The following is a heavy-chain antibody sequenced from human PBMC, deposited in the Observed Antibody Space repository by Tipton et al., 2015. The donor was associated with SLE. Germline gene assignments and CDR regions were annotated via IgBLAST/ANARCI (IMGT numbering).Heavy chain of an antibody. D-gene: IGHD7-27*01. CDR3: ATQLGMDAFHI. Sequence: SLRLSCAASGFTFSSYAMHWVRQAPGKGLEWVALISYDGSHKYYADSVKGRFTISRDNSRNTLYLQMNSLRAEDTAVYYCATQLGMDAFHIWGQGTLVTVSS. CDR2: ISYDGSHK. CDR1: GFTFSSYA. J-gene: IGHJ3*02. V-gene: IGHV3-30*04.